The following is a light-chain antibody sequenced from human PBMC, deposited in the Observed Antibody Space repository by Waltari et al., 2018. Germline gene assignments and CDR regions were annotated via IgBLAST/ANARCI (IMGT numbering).Light chain of an antibody. CDR2: EVS. Sequence: QSALTQPASLSGSPGQPITISCTGTNSDVGAFTYLSWYQQHPAKAPKVIIYEVSNWPSGVSTRFSGSKSGNTASLTISGLQAVDEADYYCNSYTTTSARVFGGGTRLTVL. V-gene: IGLV2-14*01. CDR1: NSDVGAFTY. J-gene: IGLJ3*02. CDR3: NSYTTTSARV.